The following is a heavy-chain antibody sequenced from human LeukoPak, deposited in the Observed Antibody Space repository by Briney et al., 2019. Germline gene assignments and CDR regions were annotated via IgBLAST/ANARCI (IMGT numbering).Heavy chain of an antibody. CDR2: IIPIFGTA. J-gene: IGHJ6*03. CDR1: GGTFSSYA. Sequence: SVKVSCKASGGTFSSYAISWVRQAPGQGLEWMGRIIPIFGTANYAQKFQGRVTLTADKSTSTAYMELSSLRSEDTAVYYCARGPRKGSYYYMDVWGKGTTVTVSS. V-gene: IGHV1-69*06. CDR3: ARGPRKGSYYYMDV.